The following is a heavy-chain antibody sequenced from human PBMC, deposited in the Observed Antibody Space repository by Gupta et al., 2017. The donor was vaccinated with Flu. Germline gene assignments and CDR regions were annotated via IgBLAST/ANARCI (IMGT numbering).Heavy chain of an antibody. D-gene: IGHD4-11*01. CDR3: AKDATTDYSDFPYDDYFDS. J-gene: IGHJ4*02. CDR1: GITLNGYA. CDR2: ISGSGRTP. V-gene: IGHV3-23*01. Sequence: EVQLLESGGGLVQPGGSLRLSCAASGITLNGYAMNWVRQAPGKGLEWVSVISGSGRTPFFADSVKGRFTISRDNSKNMVYLQMNSLRVEDTAVYYCAKDATTDYSDFPYDDYFDSWGQGTLVTVS.